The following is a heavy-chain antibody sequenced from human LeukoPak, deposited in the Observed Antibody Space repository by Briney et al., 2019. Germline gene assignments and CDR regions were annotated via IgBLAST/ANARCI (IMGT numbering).Heavy chain of an antibody. CDR2: ISGSGGGT. CDR3: ARRALVVATSYWYFDL. J-gene: IGHJ2*01. V-gene: IGHV3-23*01. CDR1: GLTFSSYA. Sequence: GASLRLSCAASGLTFSSYAMSWVRQAPGKGLEWVSGISGSGGGTFYADSVEGRFTISRDNSQNTLYLQINSLRAEDTAVYSCARRALVVATSYWYFDLWGRGTLVTVSS. D-gene: IGHD2-15*01.